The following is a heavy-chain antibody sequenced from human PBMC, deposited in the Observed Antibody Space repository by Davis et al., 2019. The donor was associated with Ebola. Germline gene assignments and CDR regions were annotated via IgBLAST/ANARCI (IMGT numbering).Heavy chain of an antibody. J-gene: IGHJ6*03. Sequence: SVKVSCKASGGTFSSYAISWVRQAPGQGLEWMGGIIPIFGTANYAQKFQGRVTITADESTSTAYMELSSLRSEDTAVYYCARGYDFGRYYYYMDVWGKGTTVTVSS. V-gene: IGHV1-69*13. CDR1: GGTFSSYA. CDR3: ARGYDFGRYYYYMDV. D-gene: IGHD3-3*01. CDR2: IIPIFGTA.